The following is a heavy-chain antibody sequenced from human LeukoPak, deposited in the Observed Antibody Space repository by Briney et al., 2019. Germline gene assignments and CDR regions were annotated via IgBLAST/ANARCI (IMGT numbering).Heavy chain of an antibody. J-gene: IGHJ4*02. CDR2: IYYSGST. CDR1: GGSIISGGYY. V-gene: IGHV4-31*03. Sequence: SQTLSLTCTVSGGSIISGGYYWSWIRQHPGKGLEWIGYIYYSGSTYYNPSLKSRVTISVDTSKNQFSLKLSSVTAADTAVYYCAREDWNYVFDYWGQGTLVTVSS. CDR3: AREDWNYVFDY. D-gene: IGHD1-7*01.